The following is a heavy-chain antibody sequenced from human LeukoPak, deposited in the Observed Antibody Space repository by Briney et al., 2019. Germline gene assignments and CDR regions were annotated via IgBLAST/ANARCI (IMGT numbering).Heavy chain of an antibody. CDR2: ISGSGGST. D-gene: IGHD3-22*01. CDR1: GFTFSSYA. V-gene: IGHV3-23*01. J-gene: IGHJ4*02. Sequence: GGSLRLSCAASGFTFSSYAMSWVRQAPGKGLEWVSAISGSGGSTYYADSVKGRFTISRDNSKNTLYLQMNSLRAEDTAVYYCAKDLGYYDSSGYYWDYFDYWGQGTLVTVSS. CDR3: AKDLGYYDSSGYYWDYFDY.